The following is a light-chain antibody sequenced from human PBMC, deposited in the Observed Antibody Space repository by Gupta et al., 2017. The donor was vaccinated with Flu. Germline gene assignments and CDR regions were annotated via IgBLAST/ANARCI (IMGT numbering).Light chain of an antibody. CDR3: QQYVSYPHT. Sequence: PSTMSASVGYRVTLTCRASQSFSSWLAWYQQKPGKAPKLLIYKASSVESGVPSRFSGSGSGTEFTLTISSLQPDDFATYYCQQYVSYPHTFGQGTKMEIK. CDR1: QSFSSW. V-gene: IGKV1-5*03. CDR2: KAS. J-gene: IGKJ2*01.